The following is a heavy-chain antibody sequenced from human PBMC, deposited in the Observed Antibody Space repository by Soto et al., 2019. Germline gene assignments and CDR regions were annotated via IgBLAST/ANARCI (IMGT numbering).Heavy chain of an antibody. V-gene: IGHV4-59*01. Sequence: SETLSLTCTVSGGSISSYYWSWIRQPPGKGLEWIGYIYYSGSTNYNPSLKSRVTISVDTSKNQFSLKLSSVTAADTAVYYCARKGYYYDSSGYFGHFYFDYWVQGTLVTVSS. D-gene: IGHD3-22*01. CDR2: IYYSGST. J-gene: IGHJ4*02. CDR3: ARKGYYYDSSGYFGHFYFDY. CDR1: GGSISSYY.